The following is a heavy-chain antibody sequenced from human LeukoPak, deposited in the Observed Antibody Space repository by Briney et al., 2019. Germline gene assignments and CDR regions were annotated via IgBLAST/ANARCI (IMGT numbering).Heavy chain of an antibody. D-gene: IGHD3-22*01. CDR2: IYFSGRT. CDR3: ARRRYYDGSGYLE. J-gene: IGHJ1*01. V-gene: IGHV4-39*01. CDR1: GDSVSRSDSY. Sequence: SETLSLTCSVSGDSVSRSDSYWDWIRQPPGKGLEWIGTIYFSGRTYYSPSLKSRVTMSVDPSNNQFSLNLRSVTAADTAIYYCARRRYYDGSGYLEWGQGTLLSVSS.